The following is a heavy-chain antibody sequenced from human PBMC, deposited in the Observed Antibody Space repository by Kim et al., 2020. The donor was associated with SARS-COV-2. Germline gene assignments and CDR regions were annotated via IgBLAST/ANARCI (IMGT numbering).Heavy chain of an antibody. CDR2: ISPNSGGT. CDR3: ARGRMVFDLGYYYDMDV. CDR1: GYTFTGYY. J-gene: IGHJ6*02. D-gene: IGHD2-8*01. Sequence: ASVKVSCKTSGYTFTGYYIHWVRQAPGQGLEWMGWISPNSGGTNYAQKFQGRVTMTRDTSITTPYMELSRLRSDDTAVYYCARGRMVFDLGYYYDMDVWGQGTTVTVSS. V-gene: IGHV1-2*02.